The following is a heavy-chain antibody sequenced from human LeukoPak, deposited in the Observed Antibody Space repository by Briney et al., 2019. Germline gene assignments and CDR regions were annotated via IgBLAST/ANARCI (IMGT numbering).Heavy chain of an antibody. Sequence: GGSLRLSCAASGFTFSSYSMNWVRQAPGKGLEWVSSISSSSSYIYYADSVKGRFTISRDNPKNSLYLQMNSLRAEDTAVYYCARLKEGVFSGYDLGIDYWGQGTLVTVSS. CDR2: ISSSSSYI. J-gene: IGHJ4*02. CDR3: ARLKEGVFSGYDLGIDY. CDR1: GFTFSSYS. V-gene: IGHV3-21*01. D-gene: IGHD5-12*01.